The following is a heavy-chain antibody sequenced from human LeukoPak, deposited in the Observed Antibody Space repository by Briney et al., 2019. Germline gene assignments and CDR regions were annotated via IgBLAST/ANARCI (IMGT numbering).Heavy chain of an antibody. J-gene: IGHJ4*02. CDR3: ARDGSSWYFDY. Sequence: ASVKVSCKASGYTFTSYYMHWVRQAPGQGLEWMGIINPSGGSTSCAQKFQGRVTMTRDMSTSTVYMELSSLRSEDTAVYYCARDGSSWYFDYWGQGTLVTVSS. V-gene: IGHV1-46*01. CDR2: INPSGGST. CDR1: GYTFTSYY. D-gene: IGHD6-13*01.